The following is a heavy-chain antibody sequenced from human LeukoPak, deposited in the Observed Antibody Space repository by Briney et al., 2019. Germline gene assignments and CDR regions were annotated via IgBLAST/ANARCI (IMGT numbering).Heavy chain of an antibody. CDR1: GYTLTELS. CDR2: FDPEDGET. D-gene: IGHD6-13*01. V-gene: IGHV1-24*01. CDR3: ATPDWRYSSSWYGFDAFDI. Sequence: ASGKVSCKVSGYTLTELSMHWVRQAPGKGLEWMGGFDPEDGETIYAQKFQGRVTMTEDTSTDTAYMELSSLRSEDTAVYYCATPDWRYSSSWYGFDAFDIWGQGTMVTVSS. J-gene: IGHJ3*02.